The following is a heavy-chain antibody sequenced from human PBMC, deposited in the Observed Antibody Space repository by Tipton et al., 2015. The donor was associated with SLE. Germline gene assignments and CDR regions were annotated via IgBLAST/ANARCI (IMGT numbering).Heavy chain of an antibody. CDR1: GDSISSSTYY. D-gene: IGHD3-10*01. CDR3: ARDPLGRGRSFDI. V-gene: IGHV4-61*05. Sequence: TLSLTCTVSGDSISSSTYYWGWIRQPPNKGLEWIGFIYYSGSATYDPTLKSRVTISVDSSKNQVSLKLSSVTAADTAVYYCARDPLGRGRSFDIWGQGTMVTVSS. J-gene: IGHJ3*02. CDR2: IYYSGSA.